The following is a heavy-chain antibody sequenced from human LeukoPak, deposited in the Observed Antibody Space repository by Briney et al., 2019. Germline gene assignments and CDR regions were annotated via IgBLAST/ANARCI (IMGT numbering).Heavy chain of an antibody. D-gene: IGHD2-21*02. J-gene: IGHJ2*01. V-gene: IGHV1-69*04. CDR2: IIPILGIA. CDR1: GGTFSSYA. CDR3: ARTVVVTAITNWYFDL. Sequence: SVKVSCKASGGTFSSYAISWVRQAPGQGLEWMGRIIPILGIANYAQKFQGRVTITADKSTSTAYMELSSLRSEDTAVYYCARTVVVTAITNWYFDLWGRGTLVTVSS.